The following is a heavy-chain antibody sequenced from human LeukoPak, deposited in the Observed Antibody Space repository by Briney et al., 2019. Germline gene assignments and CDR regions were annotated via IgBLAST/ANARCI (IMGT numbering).Heavy chain of an antibody. CDR2: IVPNSGGT. CDR3: ATLGATSFDY. Sequence: ASVKVSCKTSGYTFTDYYIHWVRQAPGQGLEWVGWIVPNSGGTKYAQKFQGRVTMTRDTSISTAYMELSRLRYDDTAVYYCATLGATSFDYWGQGALVTVFS. J-gene: IGHJ4*02. V-gene: IGHV1-2*02. D-gene: IGHD1-26*01. CDR1: GYTFTDYY.